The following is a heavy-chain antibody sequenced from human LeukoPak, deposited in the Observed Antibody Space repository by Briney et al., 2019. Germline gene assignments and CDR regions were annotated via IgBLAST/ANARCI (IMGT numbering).Heavy chain of an antibody. CDR1: GFTFSSYS. CDR3: ARDKRWFGMDV. Sequence: GGSLRLSCAASGFTFSSYSMNWVRQAPGKGLEWVSSISSSSSYIYYADSVKGRFTISRDNAKNSLYLQMNSLRAEDTAVYYCARDKRWFGMDVWGQGTTVTVSS. J-gene: IGHJ6*02. D-gene: IGHD3-10*01. V-gene: IGHV3-21*01. CDR2: ISSSSSYI.